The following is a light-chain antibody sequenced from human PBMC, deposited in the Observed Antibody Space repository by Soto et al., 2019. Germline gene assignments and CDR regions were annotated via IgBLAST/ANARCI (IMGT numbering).Light chain of an antibody. Sequence: DIQMTQSPSSLSASVGGRVTITFRASQSISSYLNWYQQKPGKAPKLLIYAASSLQSGVPSRFSGSGSGTDFTLTISSLQPEDFATYYCQQSYSTRWTFGQGTKV. J-gene: IGKJ1*01. V-gene: IGKV1-39*01. CDR1: QSISSY. CDR2: AAS. CDR3: QQSYSTRWT.